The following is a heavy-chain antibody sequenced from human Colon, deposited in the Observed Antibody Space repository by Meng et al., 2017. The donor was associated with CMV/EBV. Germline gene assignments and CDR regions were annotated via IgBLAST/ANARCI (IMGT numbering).Heavy chain of an antibody. CDR3: ARAGLSLHNYLDY. J-gene: IGHJ4*02. V-gene: IGHV3-30*04. CDR2: ISFDGRNT. CDR1: GFTFDSYA. D-gene: IGHD2/OR15-2a*01. Sequence: GGSLRLSCSTSGFTFDSYAMHWVRQTPGKGLEWVALISFDGRNTYYADSVKGRFTISRDNFKVALYLHLNTVRPEDTAVYYCARAGLSLHNYLDYWGQGTTVTVSS.